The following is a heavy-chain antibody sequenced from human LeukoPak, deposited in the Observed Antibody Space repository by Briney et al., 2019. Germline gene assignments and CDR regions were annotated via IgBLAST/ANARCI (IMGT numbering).Heavy chain of an antibody. CDR2: ISAYNGNT. CDR1: RYTFTSYG. V-gene: IGHV1-18*01. CDR3: ARDGEFPDYDFWSGPLNWFDP. Sequence: ASVTVSYKPSRYTFTSYGISWVRQAPGQGLEGMGWISAYNGNTNYAQKLQGRVTMTTDTSTSTAYMELRSLRSDDTAVYYCARDGEFPDYDFWSGPLNWFDPWGQGTLVTVSS. J-gene: IGHJ5*02. D-gene: IGHD3-3*01.